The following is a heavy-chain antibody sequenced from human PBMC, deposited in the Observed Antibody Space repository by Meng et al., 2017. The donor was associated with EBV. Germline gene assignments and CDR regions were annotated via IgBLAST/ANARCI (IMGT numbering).Heavy chain of an antibody. CDR3: ARVPNTHSSRFVIPAFDI. V-gene: IGHV1-18*01. CDR2: ISAYNGNT. J-gene: IGHJ3*02. Sequence: QVSLGQVGAEVKKPGASGKVSCKASGYTFTSYGISWVRQAPGQGLEWMGWISAYNGNTNYAQKLQGRVTMTTDTSTSTAYMELRSLRSDDTAVYYCARVPNTHSSRFVIPAFDIWGQGTMVTVSS. CDR1: GYTFTSYG. D-gene: IGHD6-13*01.